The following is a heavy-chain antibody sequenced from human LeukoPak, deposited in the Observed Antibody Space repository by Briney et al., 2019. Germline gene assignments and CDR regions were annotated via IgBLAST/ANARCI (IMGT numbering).Heavy chain of an antibody. CDR3: AKDPLGYCSTTTCYPEY. CDR1: GFAFNIYA. V-gene: IGHV3-23*01. Sequence: PGRSLRLSCAASGFAFNIYAMSWVRQAPGKGLEWVSAISDSGGTTYYADSVKGRFTISRDNSKNTLYLQMNSLRAEDTAVYYCAKDPLGYCSTTTCYPEYWGQGTLVTVSS. D-gene: IGHD2-2*01. CDR2: ISDSGGTT. J-gene: IGHJ4*02.